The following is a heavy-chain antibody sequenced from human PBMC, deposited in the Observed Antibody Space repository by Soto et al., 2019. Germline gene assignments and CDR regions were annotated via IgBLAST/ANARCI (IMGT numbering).Heavy chain of an antibody. CDR3: AGGGANYYYYGMDV. J-gene: IGHJ6*02. CDR1: GYTFTYRY. Sequence: SVKVSCKASGYTFTYRYLHWVRQAPGQALEWMGWITPFNGNTNYAQKFQDRVTITRGRSMSTAYMELSSLRSEDTAMYYCAGGGANYYYYGMDVWGQGXTVTVSS. CDR2: ITPFNGNT. D-gene: IGHD3-10*01. V-gene: IGHV1-45*02.